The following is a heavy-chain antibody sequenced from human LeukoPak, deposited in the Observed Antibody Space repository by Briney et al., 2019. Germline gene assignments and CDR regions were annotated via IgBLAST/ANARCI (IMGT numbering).Heavy chain of an antibody. Sequence: GGSLRLSCAASGFTFTRSAMGWVRQAPGKGLEWVSCITNSGGGTYYADSVKGRFTISRDNAKNSLYLQMNSLRAEDTAVYYCASNYYDSSGYHYDAFDIWGQGTMVTVSS. D-gene: IGHD3-22*01. J-gene: IGHJ3*02. V-gene: IGHV3-21*01. CDR2: ITNSGGGT. CDR3: ASNYYDSSGYHYDAFDI. CDR1: GFTFTRSA.